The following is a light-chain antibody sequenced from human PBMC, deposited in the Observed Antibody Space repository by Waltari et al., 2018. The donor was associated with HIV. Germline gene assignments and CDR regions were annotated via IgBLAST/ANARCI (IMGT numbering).Light chain of an antibody. V-gene: IGKV1-39*01. CDR1: QNIINY. CDR3: QQTFSPPRT. Sequence: DINMTQSPSYLSASVGDRVTTTCRASQNIINYLNWYHQSPGKAPKLLIFHASALQNGVSSRFSGSGSGTEFTLSIAGLQPDDFGTYSCQQTFSPPRTFGPGT. CDR2: HAS. J-gene: IGKJ3*01.